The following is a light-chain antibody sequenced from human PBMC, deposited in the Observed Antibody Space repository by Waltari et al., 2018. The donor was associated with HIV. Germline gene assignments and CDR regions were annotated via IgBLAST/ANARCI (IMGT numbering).Light chain of an antibody. J-gene: IGLJ1*01. CDR1: SSDVGGYNY. V-gene: IGLV2-23*02. CDR3: CSYAGSSTYV. Sequence: QSALTQPASVSGSPGQSITISCTGTSSDVGGYNYVSWYQQHPGKAPKLMIYDVSKRPSGVSNRVSGSKSRNTASLTISGLQAEDEADYYCCSYAGSSTYVFGTGTKVTVL. CDR2: DVS.